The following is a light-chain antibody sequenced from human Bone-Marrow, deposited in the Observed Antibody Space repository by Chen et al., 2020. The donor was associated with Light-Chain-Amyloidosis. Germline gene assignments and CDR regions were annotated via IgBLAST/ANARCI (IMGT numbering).Light chain of an antibody. V-gene: IGLV3-21*02. CDR1: NIGSTI. CDR2: DDS. CDR3: QVWDRSSDRPV. Sequence: SYVLTQPSSVSVAPGQTATIACGGNNIGSTIVHWYQPTPGQAPLLVVYDDSDLPSGIPERLSGSNSGNTATLTISRVEAGDEADYYCQVWDRSSDRPVFGGGTKLTVL. J-gene: IGLJ3*02.